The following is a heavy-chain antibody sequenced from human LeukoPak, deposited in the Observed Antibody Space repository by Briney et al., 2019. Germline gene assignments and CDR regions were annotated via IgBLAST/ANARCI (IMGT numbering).Heavy chain of an antibody. V-gene: IGHV4-4*02. CDR2: IYHSGST. CDR3: ARRPRRWLGEQHFDY. CDR1: GGSISSSNW. J-gene: IGHJ4*02. D-gene: IGHD3-10*01. Sequence: SGTLSLTCAVSGGSISSSNWWSWVRQPPGKGLGWIGEIYHSGSTNYNPSLESRVSISVDKSKNQFSLKLSSVTAGDTAVYYCARRPRRWLGEQHFDYWGQGTLVTVSS.